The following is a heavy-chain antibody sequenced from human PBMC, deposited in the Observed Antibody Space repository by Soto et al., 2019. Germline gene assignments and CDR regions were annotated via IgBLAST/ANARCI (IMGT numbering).Heavy chain of an antibody. V-gene: IGHV4-34*01. CDR1: GGSFSGYY. Sequence: SETLSLTCAVYGGSFSGYYWSWIRQPPGKGLEWIGEINHSGSTNYNPSLKSRVTISVDTSKNQFSLKLSSVTAADTAVYYCARDYYDSSGYHNWFDPWGQGTLFTVSS. J-gene: IGHJ5*02. CDR3: ARDYYDSSGYHNWFDP. CDR2: INHSGST. D-gene: IGHD3-22*01.